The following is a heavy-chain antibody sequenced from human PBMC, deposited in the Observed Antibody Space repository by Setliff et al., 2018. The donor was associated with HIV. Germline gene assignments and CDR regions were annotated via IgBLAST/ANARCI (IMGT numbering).Heavy chain of an antibody. CDR2: INHSGIT. D-gene: IGHD3-16*01. CDR1: GGAFSRFY. V-gene: IGHV4-34*01. CDR3: VSRPGGITRARFDH. Sequence: TLSLTCAVYGGAFSRFYWSWLRQAPEKGLEWIGDINHSGITNYNPSLKSRLSISVDTSKNQFSLNLTSVTAADAAMYFCVSRPGGITRARFDHWGQGTLVTVSS. J-gene: IGHJ4*02.